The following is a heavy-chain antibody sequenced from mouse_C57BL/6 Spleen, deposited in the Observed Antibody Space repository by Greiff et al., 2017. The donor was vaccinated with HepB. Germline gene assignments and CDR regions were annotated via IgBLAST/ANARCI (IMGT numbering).Heavy chain of an antibody. Sequence: QVQLQQSGAELVKPGASVKLSCKASGYTFTSYWMHWVKQRPGRGLEWMGRIDPNSGGTKYNEKFKSKATLTVDKPSSTAYMQLSSLTSEDSAVYYCARHHYGNFFDYWGQGTTLTVSS. CDR3: ARHHYGNFFDY. CDR1: GYTFTSYW. V-gene: IGHV1-72*01. D-gene: IGHD2-1*01. J-gene: IGHJ2*01. CDR2: IDPNSGGT.